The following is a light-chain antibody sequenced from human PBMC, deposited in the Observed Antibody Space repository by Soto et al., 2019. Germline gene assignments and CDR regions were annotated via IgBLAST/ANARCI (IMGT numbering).Light chain of an antibody. J-gene: IGKJ1*01. CDR3: QQYGSSLRT. V-gene: IGKV3-15*01. Sequence: EIVMTQSPATLSVSPGERATLSCRASHSVSTNLAWYQQKPGQAPRLLIYGASSRATGIPARFSGSGSGTEFTLTISSLQSEDFAVYYCQQYGSSLRTFGQGTKVDIK. CDR2: GAS. CDR1: HSVSTN.